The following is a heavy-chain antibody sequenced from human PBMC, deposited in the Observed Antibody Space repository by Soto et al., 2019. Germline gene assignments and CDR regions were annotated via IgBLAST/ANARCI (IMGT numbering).Heavy chain of an antibody. CDR3: ARQGAVTVMFYYHGMDV. J-gene: IGHJ6*02. Sequence: QVQLQQWGAGLLKPSETLSLTCDVYGGSFGGYFWSWIRQPPGKGLEWIGEISHGGITNYNPSLKSRITSSVDTSKNQFSLKLSSVTAADAAVYYCARQGAVTVMFYYHGMDVWGQGTSVTVSS. CDR2: ISHGGIT. CDR1: GGSFGGYF. V-gene: IGHV4-34*02. D-gene: IGHD2-21*02.